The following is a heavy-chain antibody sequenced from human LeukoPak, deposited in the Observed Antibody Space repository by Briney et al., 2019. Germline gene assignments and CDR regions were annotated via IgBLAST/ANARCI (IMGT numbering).Heavy chain of an antibody. J-gene: IGHJ4*02. D-gene: IGHD4-17*01. CDR3: ARDLRLRVFDY. CDR2: IQHSGGT. CDR1: GGSISSGGYY. Sequence: PSQTLSLTCTVSGGSISSGGYYWSWIRQPPGKGLEWIGHIQHSGGTYYSPSLRSRVTMSLDRSKNQFSLNLSSATAADTAVYYCARDLRLRVFDYWGQGTLVTVSS. V-gene: IGHV4-30-2*01.